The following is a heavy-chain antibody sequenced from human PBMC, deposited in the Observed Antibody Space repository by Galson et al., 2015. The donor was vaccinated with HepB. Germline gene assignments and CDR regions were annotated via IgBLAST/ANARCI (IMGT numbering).Heavy chain of an antibody. J-gene: IGHJ4*02. D-gene: IGHD6-13*01. CDR1: GRTFSTYT. V-gene: IGHV1-69*13. Sequence: SLKLSCKASGRTFSTYTISWVRQAPGNGLEWMGGITTRFGTAKCEQKSQGRVTITADESTSTAYMELHSLRSEDTDVYYCAREGIASATNPVDYWGQGTQVTVSS. CDR2: ITTRFGTA. CDR3: AREGIASATNPVDY.